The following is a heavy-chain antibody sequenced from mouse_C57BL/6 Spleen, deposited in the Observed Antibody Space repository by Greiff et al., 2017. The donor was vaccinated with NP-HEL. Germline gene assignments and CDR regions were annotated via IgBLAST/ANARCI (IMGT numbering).Heavy chain of an antibody. CDR1: GYTFTSYW. Sequence: VQLQQSGAELVKPGASVKLSCKASGYTFTSYWMQWVKQRPGQGLEWIGEIDPSDSYTNYNQKFKGKATLTVDTSSSTAYMQLSSLTSEDSAVYYCARGYDYDPFFAYWGQGTLVTVSA. D-gene: IGHD2-4*01. J-gene: IGHJ3*01. CDR3: ARGYDYDPFFAY. V-gene: IGHV1-50*01. CDR2: IDPSDSYT.